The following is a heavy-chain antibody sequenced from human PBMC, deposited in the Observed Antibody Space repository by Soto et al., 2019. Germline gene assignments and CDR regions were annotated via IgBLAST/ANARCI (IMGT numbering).Heavy chain of an antibody. Sequence: QVQLQQWGAGLLKPSETLSLTCAVYGVSFIGYYWSWIRQPPGKGLEWIGEINHSGSTNYTPSLKSRATRSVATSKNQFSLKLSSVTAADTAVYYCARGHWYFDLWGRGTLVTVSS. CDR1: GVSFIGYY. CDR2: INHSGST. V-gene: IGHV4-34*01. J-gene: IGHJ2*01. CDR3: ARGHWYFDL.